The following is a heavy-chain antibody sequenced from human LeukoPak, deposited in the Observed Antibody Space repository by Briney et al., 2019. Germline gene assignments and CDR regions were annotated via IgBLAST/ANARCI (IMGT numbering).Heavy chain of an antibody. D-gene: IGHD3-10*01. J-gene: IGHJ6*02. CDR3: ARDRRWQLPSYGMDV. Sequence: GGSLRLSCAASGFTFSSYSMNWVRQAPGKGLEWVSSISSSSSYIYYADSVKGRFTTSRDNAKNSLYLQMNSLRAEDTAVYYCARDRRWQLPSYGMDVWGQGTTVTVSS. V-gene: IGHV3-21*01. CDR1: GFTFSSYS. CDR2: ISSSSSYI.